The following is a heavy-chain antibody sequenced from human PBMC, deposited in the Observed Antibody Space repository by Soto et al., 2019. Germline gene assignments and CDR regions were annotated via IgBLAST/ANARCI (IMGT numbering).Heavy chain of an antibody. Sequence: QGQLVQSGGEVKKPGASGKVSCKASDYTFSRYGIGWGGRAPGQGLEGMGWISGYKGDTNYAQKFQGRVTMTIDTSTTTAYMELRSLTSDDTAVYYCAKNGQPPYYYYGMDVWGQGTTVTVSS. CDR1: DYTFSRYG. V-gene: IGHV1-18*01. D-gene: IGHD2-8*01. J-gene: IGHJ6*02. CDR2: ISGYKGDT. CDR3: AKNGQPPYYYYGMDV.